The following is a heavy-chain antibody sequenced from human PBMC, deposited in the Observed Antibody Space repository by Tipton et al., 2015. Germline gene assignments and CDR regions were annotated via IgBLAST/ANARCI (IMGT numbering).Heavy chain of an antibody. V-gene: IGHV6-1*01. D-gene: IGHD6-13*01. CDR2: TYYRSNWNN. Sequence: GLAKPSQTLSLTCAISGDSVSSNTAAWHWIRQSPSRGLEWLGRTYYRSNWNNDYAVSVKSRITVTPDTSKNQFTLHLNSVTPDDTAMYYCARGAQHSTWSWGQGTLVTVSS. CDR1: GDSVSSNTAA. CDR3: ARGAQHSTWS. J-gene: IGHJ5*02.